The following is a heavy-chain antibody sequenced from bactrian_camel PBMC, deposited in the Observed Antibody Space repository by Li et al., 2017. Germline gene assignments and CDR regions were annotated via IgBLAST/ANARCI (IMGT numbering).Heavy chain of an antibody. CDR2: IYGDETST. V-gene: IGHV3S11*01. CDR1: GFTFSVYD. Sequence: VQLVESGGTLVQPGGSLRLSCVGSGFTFSVYDMSWVRQAPGKELEWVASIYGDETSTFYADSVKGRFTISRDNAKKALYLQLNSLTTGDTATYYCANFRLWLGCLLTTPTTGARGPRSPSP. CDR3: ANFRLWLGCLLTTPTT. D-gene: IGHD1*01. J-gene: IGHJ4*01.